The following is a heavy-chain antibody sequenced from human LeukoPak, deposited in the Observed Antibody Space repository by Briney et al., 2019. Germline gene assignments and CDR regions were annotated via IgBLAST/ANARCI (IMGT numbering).Heavy chain of an antibody. CDR2: IRYDGSNK. D-gene: IGHD3-9*01. J-gene: IGHJ6*03. V-gene: IGHV3-30*02. Sequence: PGGSLRLSCAASGFTFSSYGMHWVRQAPGKGLEWVAFIRYDGSNKYYADSVKGRFTISRDNSKNTLYLQMNRLTVDDTALYYCAKRGASSVPHSDSSQMGYFYYYYMDVWGTGTTVTVSS. CDR1: GFTFSSYG. CDR3: AKRGASSVPHSDSSQMGYFYYYYMDV.